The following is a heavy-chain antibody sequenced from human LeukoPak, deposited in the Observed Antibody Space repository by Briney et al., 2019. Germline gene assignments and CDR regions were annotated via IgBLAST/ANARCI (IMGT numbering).Heavy chain of an antibody. D-gene: IGHD3-10*02. V-gene: IGHV3-48*03. Sequence: RPGGSLRLSCAASGFTFSSYEMNWVRQAPGKGLEWVSYISSSGSTIYYADSVKGRFTISGDNAKNSLYLQMNSLRAEDTAVYYCAELGITMIGGVWGKGTTVTISS. CDR3: AELGITMIGGV. CDR1: GFTFSSYE. CDR2: ISSSGSTI. J-gene: IGHJ6*04.